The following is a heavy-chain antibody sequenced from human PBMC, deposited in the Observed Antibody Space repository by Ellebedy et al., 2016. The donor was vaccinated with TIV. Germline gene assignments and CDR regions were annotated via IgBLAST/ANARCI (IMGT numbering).Heavy chain of an antibody. Sequence: MPSETLSLTCAISGDSVSSNNAARHWIRQSPSRGLEWLGRTYYRSKWYDDYAVSVQSRITINPDTSKNQFSLLLKSVTPEDTAVYYCARETAVATIDYWGQGTLVTVSS. CDR3: ARETAVATIDY. D-gene: IGHD6-19*01. V-gene: IGHV6-1*01. CDR2: TYYRSKWYD. J-gene: IGHJ4*02. CDR1: GDSVSSNNAA.